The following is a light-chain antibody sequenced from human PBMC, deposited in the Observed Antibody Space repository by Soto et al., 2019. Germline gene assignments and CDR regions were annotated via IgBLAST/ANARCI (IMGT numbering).Light chain of an antibody. J-gene: IGLJ2*01. CDR1: SSDVGSYNL. Sequence: QSALTQPASVSGSPGQSSTLSCTGTSSDVGSYNLVSWYQQHPGKAPKLMIYEVSKRPSGFSNRFSGSKSGNTASLTISGLQAEDEADYYCCSYAGSSTPVVFGGGTKLTVL. V-gene: IGLV2-23*02. CDR3: CSYAGSSTPVV. CDR2: EVS.